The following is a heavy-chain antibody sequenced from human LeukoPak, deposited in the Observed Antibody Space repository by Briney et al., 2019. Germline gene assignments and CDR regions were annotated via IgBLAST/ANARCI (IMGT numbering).Heavy chain of an antibody. CDR3: ARAPLVEDAFDI. CDR1: GFTFSSYS. CDR2: ISSSSSTI. J-gene: IGHJ3*02. V-gene: IGHV3-48*01. Sequence: PGGSLRLSCAASGFTFSSYSMNWVRQAPGKGLEWVSYISSSSSTIYYADSVKGRFTISRDNAKNSLYLQMNSLRAEDTAVYYCARAPLVEDAFDIWGQGAMVTVSS. D-gene: IGHD1-26*01.